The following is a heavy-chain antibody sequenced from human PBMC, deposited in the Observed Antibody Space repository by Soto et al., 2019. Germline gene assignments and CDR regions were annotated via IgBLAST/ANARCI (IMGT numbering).Heavy chain of an antibody. J-gene: IGHJ4*02. CDR3: ASCTNGVCYYLDY. Sequence: ASVKVSCKASGYTFTSYDINWVRQATGQGLEWMGWMNPNSGNTGYAQKFQGRVTMTRNTSIGTAYMELSSLRSEDTAVYYCASCTNGVCYYLDYWGQGTLVTVSS. CDR1: GYTFTSYD. D-gene: IGHD2-8*01. CDR2: MNPNSGNT. V-gene: IGHV1-8*01.